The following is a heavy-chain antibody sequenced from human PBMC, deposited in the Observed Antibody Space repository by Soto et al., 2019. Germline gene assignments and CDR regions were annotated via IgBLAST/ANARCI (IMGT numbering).Heavy chain of an antibody. J-gene: IGHJ4*02. CDR3: AKRSEWLPYYFDY. Sequence: PGGSLRLSCAASGFTFSNYAMNWVRQAPGKGLEWVSAISGSGGSTYYADSVKGRFTISRDNSKNTLYVQMNSLRAEDTAVYYCAKRSEWLPYYFDYWGQGTLVTVSS. D-gene: IGHD3-3*01. CDR2: ISGSGGST. CDR1: GFTFSNYA. V-gene: IGHV3-23*01.